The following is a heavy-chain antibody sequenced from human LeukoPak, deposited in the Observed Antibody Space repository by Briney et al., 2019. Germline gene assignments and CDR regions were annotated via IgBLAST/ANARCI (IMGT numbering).Heavy chain of an antibody. D-gene: IGHD1-26*01. Sequence: GGSLRLSCAASGFTVSSNYMSWVRQAPGKGLEWVSVIYSGGSTYYADSVKGRFTISRDNSKNTLYLQMNSLRAEDTAVYYCAGSPTTGYYYYGMDVWGQGTTVTVSS. CDR1: GFTVSSNY. J-gene: IGHJ6*02. CDR2: IYSGGST. V-gene: IGHV3-53*01. CDR3: AGSPTTGYYYYGMDV.